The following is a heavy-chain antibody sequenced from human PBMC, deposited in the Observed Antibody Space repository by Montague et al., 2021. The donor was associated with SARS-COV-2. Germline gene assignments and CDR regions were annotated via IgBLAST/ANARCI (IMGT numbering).Heavy chain of an antibody. CDR1: GGSISSSSYY. V-gene: IGHV4-39*07. CDR2: IYYSGST. D-gene: IGHD5-18*01. J-gene: IGHJ4*02. CDR3: ARGIRRAWILLCVRSGFDY. Sequence: SETLSLTCTVSGGSISSSSYYWGWIRQPPGKGLEWIGSIYYSGSTYYNPSLKSRVTISVDTSKNQFSLKLSSVTAADTAVYYCARGIRRAWILLCVRSGFDYWGQGTLVTVSS.